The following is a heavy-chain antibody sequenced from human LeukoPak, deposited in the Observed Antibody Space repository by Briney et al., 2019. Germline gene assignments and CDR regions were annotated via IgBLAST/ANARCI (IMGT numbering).Heavy chain of an antibody. Sequence: SETLSLTCAVYGGSFSGYYWSWIRQPPGKGLEWIGEINHSGSTNYNPSLKSRVTISVDTSKNQFSLKLSSVTAADTAVYYCARVDSTNWYEYRGYFDYWGQGTLVTVSS. CDR1: GGSFSGYY. CDR3: ARVDSTNWYEYRGYFDY. V-gene: IGHV4-34*01. J-gene: IGHJ4*02. CDR2: INHSGST. D-gene: IGHD1-20*01.